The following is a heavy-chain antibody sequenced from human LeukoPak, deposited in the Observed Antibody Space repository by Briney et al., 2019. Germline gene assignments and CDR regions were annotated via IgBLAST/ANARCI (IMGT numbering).Heavy chain of an antibody. CDR2: IYYTGST. D-gene: IGHD3-10*01. J-gene: IGHJ4*02. CDR1: GGSISSGGYY. V-gene: IGHV4-31*03. Sequence: PSETLSLTCSVSGGSISSGGYYWSWIRQHPGKGLEWIGYIYYTGSTYHNPSLKSRVTMLVDTSENQFSLKLSSVTAADTAVYYCTRVRPYGSGDFWGQGTLVTVSS. CDR3: TRVRPYGSGDF.